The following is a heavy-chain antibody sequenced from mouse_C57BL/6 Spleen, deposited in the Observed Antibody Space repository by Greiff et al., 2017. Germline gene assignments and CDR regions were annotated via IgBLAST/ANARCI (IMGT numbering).Heavy chain of an antibody. J-gene: IGHJ2*01. V-gene: IGHV1-18*01. Sequence: EVQLQQSGPELVKPGASVKIPCKASGYTFTDYNMDWVKQSHGKSLEWIGDINPNNGGTIYNQKFKGKATLTVDKSSSTAYMELRSLTSEDTAVYYCARRGYYSNLYYFDDWGQGTTLTVSS. D-gene: IGHD2-5*01. CDR1: GYTFTDYN. CDR2: INPNNGGT. CDR3: ARRGYYSNLYYFDD.